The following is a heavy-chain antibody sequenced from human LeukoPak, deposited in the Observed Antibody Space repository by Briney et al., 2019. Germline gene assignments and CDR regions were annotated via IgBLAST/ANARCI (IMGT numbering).Heavy chain of an antibody. Sequence: PGESLKISCKGSGYNFTKSWIGWVRQMPGKGLEWMGIIYRGDSDTRYSPSFQGQVTISADKSINTAYLQWSSLKASDTAIYYCARQALSYYYGSGRVIYYYYYYMDVWGTGTTVTVSS. D-gene: IGHD3-10*01. V-gene: IGHV5-51*01. CDR1: GYNFTKSW. CDR3: ARQALSYYYGSGRVIYYYYYYMDV. CDR2: IYRGDSDT. J-gene: IGHJ6*03.